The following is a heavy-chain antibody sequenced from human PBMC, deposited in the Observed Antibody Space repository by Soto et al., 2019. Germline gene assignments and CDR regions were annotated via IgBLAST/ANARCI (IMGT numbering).Heavy chain of an antibody. CDR3: ARDRGGGYCSGGSCRVYYYYYYMDV. D-gene: IGHD2-15*01. CDR2: INAGNGNT. V-gene: IGHV1-3*01. CDR1: GYTFTSYA. J-gene: IGHJ6*03. Sequence: ASVKVSCKASGYTFTSYAMHWVRQAPGQRLEWMGWINAGNGNTKYSQKFQGRVTITRDTSASTAYMELSSLRSEDTAVYYCARDRGGGYCSGGSCRVYYYYYYMDVWGKGTTVTVSS.